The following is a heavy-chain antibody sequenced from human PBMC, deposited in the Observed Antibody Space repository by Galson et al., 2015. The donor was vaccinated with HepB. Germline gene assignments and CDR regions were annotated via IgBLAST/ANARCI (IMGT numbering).Heavy chain of an antibody. CDR1: GFTFSNYG. J-gene: IGHJ5*02. V-gene: IGHV3-33*01. D-gene: IGHD3-10*01. CDR2: IWYDGSNK. Sequence: SLRLSCAASGFTFSNYGMHWVRQAPGKGLEWLALIWYDGSNKYYADSVKGRFTISRDNSKNTLYLQMNSLRAEDTAMYYCARDPSAYSYDSGSGDWFDPWGQGTLVTVSS. CDR3: ARDPSAYSYDSGSGDWFDP.